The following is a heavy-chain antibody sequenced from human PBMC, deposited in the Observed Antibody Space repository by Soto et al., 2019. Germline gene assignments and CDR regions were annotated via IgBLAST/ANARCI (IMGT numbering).Heavy chain of an antibody. CDR1: GFTFGTYG. V-gene: IGHV3-23*01. Sequence: EVHLLESGGGLIQPGGSLRLSCGASGFTFGTYGMGWVRQAPGKGLEWVSTITGGNTYYAASVKGRFTISRDNSKNTLYLQMSSLRAEDTPLYYCAKDKERGGYDSDFDSWGQGTLVTVSS. D-gene: IGHD3-3*01. J-gene: IGHJ4*02. CDR2: ITGGNT. CDR3: AKDKERGGYDSDFDS.